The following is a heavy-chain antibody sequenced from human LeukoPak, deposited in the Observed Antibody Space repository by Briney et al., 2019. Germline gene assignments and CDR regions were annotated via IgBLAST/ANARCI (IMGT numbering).Heavy chain of an antibody. CDR3: ARTELDIVVVPAWYY. Sequence: SVKVSCKASGGTFSSYAISWVRPAPGQGLEWMGRIIPILGIANYAQKFQGRVTITADKSTSTAYMELSSLRSDDTAVYYCARTELDIVVVPAWYYWGQGTLVTVSS. J-gene: IGHJ4*02. CDR1: GGTFSSYA. D-gene: IGHD2-2*01. V-gene: IGHV1-69*04. CDR2: IIPILGIA.